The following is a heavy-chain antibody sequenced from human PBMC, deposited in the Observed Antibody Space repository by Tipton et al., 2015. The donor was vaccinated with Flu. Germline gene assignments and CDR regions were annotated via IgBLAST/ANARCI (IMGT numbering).Heavy chain of an antibody. CDR2: ISSGSLM. V-gene: IGHV3-21*01. CDR1: GFTFSSFG. CDR3: ARHIYAQLGPPYFDF. J-gene: IGHJ4*02. Sequence: SLRLSCAASGFTFSSFGMNWVRQSPGKGLEWVSSISSGSLMSYADSVKGRFTISRDSAKNSVYLQMNSLRAEDTAVYYCARHIYAQLGPPYFDFWGPGSLVTVSS. D-gene: IGHD1-1*01.